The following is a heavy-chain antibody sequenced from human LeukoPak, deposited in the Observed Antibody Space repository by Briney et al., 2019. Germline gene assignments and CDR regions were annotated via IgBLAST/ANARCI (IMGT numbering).Heavy chain of an antibody. CDR2: ISDGGSII. V-gene: IGHV3-48*01. CDR1: GFTFSSYS. D-gene: IGHD3-22*01. CDR3: ARRDCDSVKCRGSNWFDP. Sequence: GGSLRLSCAASGFTFSSYSMNWVRQAPGKGLEWVSYISDGGSIIYYADSVKGRFTISRDNAKSSLYLQMNSLRAEDTAVYYCARRDCDSVKCRGSNWFDPWGQGTLVSVSS. J-gene: IGHJ5*02.